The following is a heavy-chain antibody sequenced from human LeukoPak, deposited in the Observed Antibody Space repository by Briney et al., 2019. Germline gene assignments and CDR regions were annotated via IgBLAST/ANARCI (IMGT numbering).Heavy chain of an antibody. V-gene: IGHV3-21*06. D-gene: IGHD3-22*01. Sequence: PGGSLRLSCAASGFTFSSYIMNCVRQAPGKGLEWVSSITSSSDDIYYADSVKGRFTISRDNAKNSLYLQMSSLRADDTAVYYCARDFEERGYYLADFDYWGRGTLVTVSS. CDR1: GFTFSSYI. J-gene: IGHJ4*02. CDR2: ITSSSDDI. CDR3: ARDFEERGYYLADFDY.